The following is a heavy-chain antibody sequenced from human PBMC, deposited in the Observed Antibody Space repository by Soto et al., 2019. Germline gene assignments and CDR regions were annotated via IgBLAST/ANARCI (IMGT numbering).Heavy chain of an antibody. CDR3: AREDDILTGLNYGMDV. Sequence: XGALRLSCSAAGFTFRSYGMHWVRQAPGKGLDWVSVIWYDGSNKYYADSVKGRFTISRDNSKNRLYLQMNSLRAEDTAVYYCAREDDILTGLNYGMDVWGHGTTVTVSS. CDR2: IWYDGSNK. J-gene: IGHJ6*02. V-gene: IGHV3-33*01. D-gene: IGHD3-9*01. CDR1: GFTFRSYG.